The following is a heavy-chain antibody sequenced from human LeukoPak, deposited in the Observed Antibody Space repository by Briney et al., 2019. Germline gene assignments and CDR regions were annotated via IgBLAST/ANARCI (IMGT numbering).Heavy chain of an antibody. CDR3: ARLTMVRGVITQNFDY. D-gene: IGHD3-10*01. CDR2: IYYSGST. V-gene: IGHV4-39*01. J-gene: IGHJ4*02. CDR1: GGSISSSSYY. Sequence: SETLSLTGTVSGGSISSSSYYWGWIRQPPGKGLEWIGSIYYSGSTYYNPSLKSRVTISVDTSRNQFPLKLSSVTAADTAVYYCARLTMVRGVITQNFDYWGQGTLVTVSS.